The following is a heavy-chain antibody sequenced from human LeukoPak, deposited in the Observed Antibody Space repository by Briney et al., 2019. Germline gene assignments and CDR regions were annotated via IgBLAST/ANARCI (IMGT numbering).Heavy chain of an antibody. CDR3: AKDRDYGDLGVGFDF. V-gene: IGHV3-9*01. D-gene: IGHD4-17*01. Sequence: GGSLRLSCATSGFTFDEYAMHWVRQAPGRGLVWVSGISWNSDTIAYAGSVKGRFTISRDNAKNSLYLQMNSLRAEDTALYYCAKDRDYGDLGVGFDFWGQGTLVTVSS. CDR1: GFTFDEYA. J-gene: IGHJ4*02. CDR2: ISWNSDTI.